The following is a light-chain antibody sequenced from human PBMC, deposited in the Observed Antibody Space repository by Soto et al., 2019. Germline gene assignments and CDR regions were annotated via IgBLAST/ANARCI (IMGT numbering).Light chain of an antibody. CDR2: GAS. J-gene: IGKJ3*01. CDR1: QSVSSSY. Sequence: EIVLTQSPGTLSLSPGERATLSCRASQSVSSSYLAWYRQRPGQAPRLLIYGASIRATGIPDRFSGSGSGTDLTRTISRLEPEDFAVYYCQQFCSSPSFGPGTTVDI. CDR3: QQFCSSPS. V-gene: IGKV3-20*01.